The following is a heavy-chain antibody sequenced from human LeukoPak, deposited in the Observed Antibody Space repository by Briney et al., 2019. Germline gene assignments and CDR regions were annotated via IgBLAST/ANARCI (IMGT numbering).Heavy chain of an antibody. J-gene: IGHJ5*02. D-gene: IGHD6-13*01. V-gene: IGHV1-2*02. Sequence: ASVKVSCKASGYTFTGYYMHWVRQAPGQGLEWMGWINPNSGGTNYAQKFQSRVTMTRDTSISTAYMELSRLRPDDTAVYYWARDPGSSSSPFDPCGQGTLVTVSS. CDR3: ARDPGSSSSPFDP. CDR2: INPNSGGT. CDR1: GYTFTGYY.